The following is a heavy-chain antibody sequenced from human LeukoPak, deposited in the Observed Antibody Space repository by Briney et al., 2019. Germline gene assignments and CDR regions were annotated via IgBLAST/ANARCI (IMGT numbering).Heavy chain of an antibody. CDR3: ARGQGGY. CDR1: GYTFTGYY. Sequence: GASVKVSCKASGYTFTGYYMHWVRQAPGQGLEWMGWMNPNSGNTGYAQKFQGRVTITRNTSISTTYMEVSSLRSEDTAVYYCARGQGGYWGQGTLVTVSS. D-gene: IGHD3-16*01. V-gene: IGHV1-8*03. CDR2: MNPNSGNT. J-gene: IGHJ4*02.